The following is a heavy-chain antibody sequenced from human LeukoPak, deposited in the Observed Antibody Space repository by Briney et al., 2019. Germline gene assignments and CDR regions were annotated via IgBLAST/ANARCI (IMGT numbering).Heavy chain of an antibody. V-gene: IGHV3-30*04. CDR2: ISYDGSNK. J-gene: IGHJ6*04. Sequence: GGSLRLSCAASGFTFSSYAMHWVRQAPGKGLEWVAVISYDGSNKYYADSVKGRFTISRDNSKNTLYLQMNSLRAEDTAVYYCARDGRSAAIGDYYYGMDVWGKGTTVTVSS. CDR1: GFTFSSYA. CDR3: ARDGRSAAIGDYYYGMDV. D-gene: IGHD2-2*01.